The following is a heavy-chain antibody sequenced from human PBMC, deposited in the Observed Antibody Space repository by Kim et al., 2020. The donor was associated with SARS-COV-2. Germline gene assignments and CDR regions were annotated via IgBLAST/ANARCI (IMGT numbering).Heavy chain of an antibody. V-gene: IGHV4-59*01. CDR3: ARTVDFWSGYYDAFDI. J-gene: IGHJ3*02. D-gene: IGHD3-3*01. Sequence: PSLMSRVTISVDTSKNQFSLRLSSVTAADTAVYYCARTVDFWSGYYDAFDIWGQGTMVTVSS.